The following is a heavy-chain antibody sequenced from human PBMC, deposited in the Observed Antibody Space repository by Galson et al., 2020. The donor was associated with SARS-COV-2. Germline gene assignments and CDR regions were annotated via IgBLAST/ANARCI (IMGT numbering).Heavy chain of an antibody. CDR1: GFTFSHHS. CDR2: ISSSGSTI. D-gene: IGHD3-3*01. Sequence: GGSLRLSCAASGFTFSHHSMNWVRQAPGKGLEWVSYISSSGSTIYYADSVKGRFTISSDNAKNSLYLQTNSLRDEDTAVYFCARDDTIFGVVQPYGMDVWGQGTTVTVSS. V-gene: IGHV3-48*02. CDR3: ARDDTIFGVVQPYGMDV. J-gene: IGHJ6*02.